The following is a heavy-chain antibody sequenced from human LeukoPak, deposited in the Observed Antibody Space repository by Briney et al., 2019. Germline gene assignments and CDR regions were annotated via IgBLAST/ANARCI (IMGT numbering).Heavy chain of an antibody. V-gene: IGHV4-59*01. J-gene: IGHJ4*02. CDR3: ARGRYYGSGSYAGNQPLFDY. CDR2: IYYSGST. Sequence: SETLSLTCTVSGGSISSYYWSWIRQPPGKGLEWIGYIYYSGSTNYNPSLKSRVTISVDTSKNQFPLKLSSVTAADTAVYYCARGRYYGSGSYAGNQPLFDYWGQGTLVTVSS. D-gene: IGHD3-10*01. CDR1: GGSISSYY.